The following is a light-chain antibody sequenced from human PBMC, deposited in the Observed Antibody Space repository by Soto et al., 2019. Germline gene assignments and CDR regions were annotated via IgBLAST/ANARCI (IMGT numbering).Light chain of an antibody. V-gene: IGLV2-11*01. J-gene: IGLJ3*02. CDR3: CSYAGRYTWV. CDR2: DVN. Sequence: QSVLTQPRSVSGSPGQSVTISCTGTSSDVGPYNYVSWYQQHPDKAPKLMIYDVNKRPSGVPDRFSGSKSGNTASLTISGLQADDEADYYCCSYAGRYTWVFGGGTKLTVL. CDR1: SSDVGPYNY.